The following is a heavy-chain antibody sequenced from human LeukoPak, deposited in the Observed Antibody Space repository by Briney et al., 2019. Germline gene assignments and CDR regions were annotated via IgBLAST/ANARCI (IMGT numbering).Heavy chain of an antibody. CDR2: IYYSGST. J-gene: IGHJ5*02. D-gene: IGHD2-15*01. Sequence: SETLSPTCTVSGGSISSSSYYWGWIRQPPGRGLEWIGSIYYSGSTYYNPSLKSRVTISVDTSKNQFSLKLSSVTAADTAVYYCARGEYCSGGSCQGWFDPWGQGTLVTVSS. CDR3: ARGEYCSGGSCQGWFDP. V-gene: IGHV4-39*07. CDR1: GGSISSSSYY.